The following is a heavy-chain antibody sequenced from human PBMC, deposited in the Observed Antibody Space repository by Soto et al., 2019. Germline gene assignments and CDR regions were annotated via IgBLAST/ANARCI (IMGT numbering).Heavy chain of an antibody. CDR1: GFSLSTGGVG. V-gene: IGHV2-5*02. CDR3: AHRAVLQGNWNGGYFDF. Sequence: QITLEESGPTRVKPAQTLTLTCTFSGFSLSTGGVGVGWLRQPPGKALERLALIYWDDDKRYSPSLRSRLTIRKDTSRNQVRLTMTNVDPVDTANCYCAHRAVLQGNWNGGYFDFWGQGALVTVSS. CDR2: IYWDDDK. D-gene: IGHD1-1*01. J-gene: IGHJ4*02.